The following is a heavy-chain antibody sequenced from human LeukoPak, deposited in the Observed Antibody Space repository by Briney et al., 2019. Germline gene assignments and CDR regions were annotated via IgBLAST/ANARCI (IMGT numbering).Heavy chain of an antibody. V-gene: IGHV4-59*01. Sequence: SETLSLTCTLSGGSISSYYWSWIRQPPGKGLEWIGYIYYSASNNYNPSLKSRVTISVDTSKNQFSLKLSSVTAADTAVYYCARGGLWFGELYEYYFDYWGQGTLVTVSS. D-gene: IGHD3-10*01. CDR2: IYYSASN. CDR1: GGSISSYY. J-gene: IGHJ4*02. CDR3: ARGGLWFGELYEYYFDY.